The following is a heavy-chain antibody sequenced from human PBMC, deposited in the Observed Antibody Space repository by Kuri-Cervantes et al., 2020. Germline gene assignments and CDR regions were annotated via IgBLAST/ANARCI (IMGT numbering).Heavy chain of an antibody. V-gene: IGHV1-2*02. CDR1: GYTFTGYY. J-gene: IGHJ4*02. CDR3: ARVSGYGATRYFDY. CDR2: INPNSGGT. Sequence: ASVKVSCKASGYTFTGYYMHWVRQAPGQGLEWMGWINPNSGGTNYAQKFQGRVTMTRNTSISTAYMELSSLRSEDTAVYYCARVSGYGATRYFDYWGQGTLVTVSS. D-gene: IGHD4-17*01.